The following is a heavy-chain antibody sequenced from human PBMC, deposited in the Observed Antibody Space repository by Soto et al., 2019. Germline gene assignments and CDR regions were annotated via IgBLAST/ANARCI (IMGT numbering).Heavy chain of an antibody. CDR3: AAGGDY. V-gene: IGHV4-39*01. Sequence: QLQLQESGPGLVKPSETLSLICTVSGVSLNSTDYYWGWIRQPPGEGLEWIGSVYWSGATDYNPSLERRVTISVDSPKRQFSLRLTSVTAADTAVYYCAAGGDYWGQGRLVTVSS. CDR2: VYWSGAT. CDR1: GVSLNSTDYY. D-gene: IGHD2-15*01. J-gene: IGHJ4*02.